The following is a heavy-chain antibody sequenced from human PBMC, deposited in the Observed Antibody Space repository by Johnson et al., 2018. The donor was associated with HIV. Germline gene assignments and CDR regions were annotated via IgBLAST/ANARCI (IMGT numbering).Heavy chain of an antibody. D-gene: IGHD6-6*01. V-gene: IGHV3-13*01. Sequence: VQLVESGGGLVKPGGSLRLSCAASGFTFSDYDMHWVRQATGKGLEWVSAIGTAGDTYYPGSVKGRFTISRENAKNSLYLQMNSLRAGDTAVYYCAREVGSWYSSSSGAFDIWGQGTMVTVSS. CDR2: IGTAGDT. CDR1: GFTFSDYD. J-gene: IGHJ3*02. CDR3: AREVGSWYSSSSGAFDI.